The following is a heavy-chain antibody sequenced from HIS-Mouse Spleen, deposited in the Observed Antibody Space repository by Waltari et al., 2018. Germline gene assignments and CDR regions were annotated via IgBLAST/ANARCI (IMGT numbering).Heavy chain of an antibody. CDR1: GFTFSSYS. Sequence: EVQLVESGGGLVKPGGSLRLSCAASGFTFSSYSMNWVRQAPGKGLGWVSSISSSSSYIYYADSVKGRFTISRDNAKNSLYLQMNSLRAEDTAVYYCARDRTQDAFDIWGQGTMVTVSS. V-gene: IGHV3-21*01. J-gene: IGHJ3*02. CDR2: ISSSSSYI. CDR3: ARDRTQDAFDI.